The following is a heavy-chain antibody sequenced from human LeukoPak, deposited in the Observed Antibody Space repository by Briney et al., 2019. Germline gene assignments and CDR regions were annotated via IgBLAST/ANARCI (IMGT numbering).Heavy chain of an antibody. D-gene: IGHD3-22*01. CDR3: AKDGSSSSTYYFYFDY. CDR1: GFMFSSNW. J-gene: IGHJ4*02. V-gene: IGHV3-23*01. CDR2: ISGRGDST. Sequence: GGSLRLSCAASGFMFSSNWMSWVRQAPGKGLEWVSAISGRGDSTYYADSVKGRFTISRDYSKNTLYLQMNSLRAEDTAVYYCAKDGSSSSTYYFYFDYWGQGTLVTVSS.